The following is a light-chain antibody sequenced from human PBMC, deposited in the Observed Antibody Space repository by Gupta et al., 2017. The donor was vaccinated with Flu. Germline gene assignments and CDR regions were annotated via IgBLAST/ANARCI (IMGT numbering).Light chain of an antibody. J-gene: IGKJ2*03. V-gene: IGKV3-11*01. CDR3: QHRSNWPPS. CDR2: DAS. CDR1: QSISSY. Sequence: EIVVTQSPVTLSLSPGERATLSCRASQSISSYLAWYQQKPGQAPRLLIYDASNRATGIPARFSGSGSGTDFTLTISSLEPEDFAVYYCQHRSNWPPSFGQGTKLDIK.